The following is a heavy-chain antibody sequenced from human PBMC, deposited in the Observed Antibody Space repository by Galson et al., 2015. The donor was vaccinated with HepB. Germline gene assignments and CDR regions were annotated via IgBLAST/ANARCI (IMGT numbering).Heavy chain of an antibody. V-gene: IGHV3-15*01. CDR1: GFTFSNAW. CDR3: TRHCSGGSCYSHY. D-gene: IGHD2-15*01. J-gene: IGHJ4*02. CDR2: IKSKTDGGTT. Sequence: SLRLSCAASGFTFSNAWMSWVRQAPGKGLEWVGRIKSKTDGGTTDYAAPVKGRFTISRDDSKNTLYLQMNSLKTEDTAVYYCTRHCSGGSCYSHYWGQGTLVTVSS.